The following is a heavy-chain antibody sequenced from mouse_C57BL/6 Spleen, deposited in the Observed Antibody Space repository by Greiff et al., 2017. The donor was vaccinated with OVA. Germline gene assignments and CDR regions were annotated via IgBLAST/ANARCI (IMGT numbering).Heavy chain of an antibody. CDR1: GYTFTSYG. D-gene: IGHD2-3*01. V-gene: IGHV1-81*01. CDR2: IYPRSGNT. Sequence: QVQLKESGAELARPGASVKLSCKASGYTFTSYGISWVKQRTGQGLEWIGEIYPRSGNTYYNEKFKGKATLTADKSSSTAYMELRSLTSEDSAVYFCARDKIYDGYYDFDYWGQGTTLTVSS. CDR3: ARDKIYDGYYDFDY. J-gene: IGHJ2*01.